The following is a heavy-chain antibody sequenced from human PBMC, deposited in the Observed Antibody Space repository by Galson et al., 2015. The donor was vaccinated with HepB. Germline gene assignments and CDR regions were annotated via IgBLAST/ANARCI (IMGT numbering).Heavy chain of an antibody. CDR3: ARDRDYRFDY. V-gene: IGHV1-18*04. J-gene: IGHJ4*02. D-gene: IGHD4/OR15-4a*01. CDR1: GYTFTTNG. Sequence: VKVPCKASGYTFTTNGISWVRQAPGQGLEWMGWISANSGDTRYAQNLQGRVTLTRDTSTSTAYLELGSLRSDDTAAYYCARDRDYRFDYWGQGTLVTVSS. CDR2: ISANSGDT.